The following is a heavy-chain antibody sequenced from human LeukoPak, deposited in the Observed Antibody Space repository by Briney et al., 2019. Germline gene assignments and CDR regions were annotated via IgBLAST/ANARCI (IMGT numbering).Heavy chain of an antibody. D-gene: IGHD4-11*01. Sequence: PGGSLRLSCAASGFTFSDHYMDWVRQAPGKGLEWVGRIRNKASTYTTQYAASVKGRFTISRDDSENSLYLQMNSLKTEDTAMYYCARGGSDYTNYYFDYWGQGTLVTVSS. J-gene: IGHJ4*02. CDR1: GFTFSDHY. CDR3: ARGGSDYTNYYFDY. V-gene: IGHV3-72*01. CDR2: IRNKASTYTT.